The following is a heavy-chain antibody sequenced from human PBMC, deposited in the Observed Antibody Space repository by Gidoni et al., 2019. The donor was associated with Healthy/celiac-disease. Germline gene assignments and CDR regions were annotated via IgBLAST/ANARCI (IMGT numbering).Heavy chain of an antibody. CDR2: ISSSGSYT. D-gene: IGHD4-4*01. CDR1: GFTFSDCY. Sequence: VPLVASVGVLVKPGGSRRLSCAASGFTFSDCYLSWIRQAPGKGLELVSYISSSGSYTNYADSVKGRFTISRDNAKNSLYLQVNSLRAEDTAVYYCARVPSTTVTGGDYYYMDVWGKGTTVTVSS. J-gene: IGHJ6*03. V-gene: IGHV3-11*06. CDR3: ARVPSTTVTGGDYYYMDV.